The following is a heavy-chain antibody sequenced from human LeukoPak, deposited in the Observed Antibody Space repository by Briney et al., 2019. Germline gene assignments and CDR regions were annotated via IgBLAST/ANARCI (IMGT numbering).Heavy chain of an antibody. Sequence: GGSLRLSCAASGFTFSSYSMNWVRQAPGKGLEWVSSISSSSSYIYYADSVKGRFTISRDNAKNSLYLQMNSLRAEDTAVYYCARNSGTRPPPSDYWGQGTLVTVSS. CDR3: ARNSGTRPPPSDY. CDR1: GFTFSSYS. J-gene: IGHJ4*02. V-gene: IGHV3-21*01. CDR2: ISSSSSYI. D-gene: IGHD6-13*01.